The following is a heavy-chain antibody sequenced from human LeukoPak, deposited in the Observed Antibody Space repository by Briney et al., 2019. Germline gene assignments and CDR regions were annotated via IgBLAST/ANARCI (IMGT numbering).Heavy chain of an antibody. CDR3: ARGYCSGGSCYPQGNWFDP. J-gene: IGHJ5*02. CDR2: IYNSEST. CDR1: GGSISSYY. V-gene: IGHV4-59*08. Sequence: SETLSLTCTVSGGSISSYYWSWIRQPPGKGLEWIGYIYNSESTKYNPSLKSRVTISVDTSKNQFSLKPSSVTAADTAVYYCARGYCSGGSCYPQGNWFDPWGQGTLVTVSS. D-gene: IGHD2-15*01.